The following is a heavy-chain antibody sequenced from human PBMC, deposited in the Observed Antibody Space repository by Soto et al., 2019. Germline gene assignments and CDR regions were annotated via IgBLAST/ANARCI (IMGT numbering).Heavy chain of an antibody. V-gene: IGHV4-59*01. J-gene: IGHJ5*02. CDR3: ARELFGRSVWFDP. CDR2: IYYSGST. Sequence: SETLSLTCTVSGGSISSYYWSWIRQPPGKGLEWIGYIYYSGSTNYNPPLKSRVTISVDTSKNQFSLKLSSVTAADTAVYYCARELFGRSVWFDPWGQGTLVTVSS. D-gene: IGHD3-10*01. CDR1: GGSISSYY.